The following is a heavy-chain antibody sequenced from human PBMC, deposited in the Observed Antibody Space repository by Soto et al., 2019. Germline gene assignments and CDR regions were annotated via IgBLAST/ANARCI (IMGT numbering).Heavy chain of an antibody. Sequence: XSVKVSCQASGYTFTSYGISWVRQAPAQGREWMGWISAYNGNTNYAQKLQGRVTMTTDTSTSTAYMELRRLRSDDTALYYCARSRWETAMVMPYYFDYWGQGTLVTVSS. CDR2: ISAYNGNT. J-gene: IGHJ4*02. CDR1: GYTFTSYG. V-gene: IGHV1-18*04. CDR3: ARSRWETAMVMPYYFDY. D-gene: IGHD5-18*01.